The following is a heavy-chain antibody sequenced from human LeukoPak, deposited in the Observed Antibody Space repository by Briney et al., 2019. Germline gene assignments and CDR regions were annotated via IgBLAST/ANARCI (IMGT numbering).Heavy chain of an antibody. D-gene: IGHD6-19*01. J-gene: IGHJ4*02. CDR1: GYTFTSYA. Sequence: ASVKVSCKASGYTFTSYAMHWVRQAPGQRLEWMGWINAGNGNTKYSQKFQGRVTITRDTSASTAYMELSGLRSEDTAVYYCARGQWPATGYFDYWAREPWSPSPQ. CDR2: INAGNGNT. CDR3: ARGQWPATGYFDY. V-gene: IGHV1-3*01.